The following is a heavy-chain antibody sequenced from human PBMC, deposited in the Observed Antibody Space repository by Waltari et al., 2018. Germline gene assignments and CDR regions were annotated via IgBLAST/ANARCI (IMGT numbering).Heavy chain of an antibody. D-gene: IGHD5-12*01. J-gene: IGHJ3*02. CDR3: ARTGARWLQFAAFDI. CDR1: RFTFSNYW. Sequence: EVQLVESGGGLVQTGGSLRLSCAASRFTFSNYWMTWVRQAPGKGLEWVANITQDGSEEYYVDSVKGRFTIARDNAKNSLYLEMKTLRAEDTAIYYCARTGARWLQFAAFDIWGQGTMVTVSS. CDR2: ITQDGSEE. V-gene: IGHV3-7*01.